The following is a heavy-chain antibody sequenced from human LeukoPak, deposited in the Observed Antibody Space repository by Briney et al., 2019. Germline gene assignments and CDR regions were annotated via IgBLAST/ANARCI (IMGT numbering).Heavy chain of an antibody. CDR1: GFTFSNDW. V-gene: IGHV3-7*01. CDR2: INQDESKK. Sequence: GGSLRLSCAASGFTFSNDWMCWVRQAPGKGLEWVANINQDESKKYYADSVKGRFTISGDNAKNSLYLQMDSLRADDTAVYYCAKGGLRVTDYWGQGTLVTVSS. D-gene: IGHD5/OR15-5a*01. J-gene: IGHJ4*02. CDR3: AKGGLRVTDY.